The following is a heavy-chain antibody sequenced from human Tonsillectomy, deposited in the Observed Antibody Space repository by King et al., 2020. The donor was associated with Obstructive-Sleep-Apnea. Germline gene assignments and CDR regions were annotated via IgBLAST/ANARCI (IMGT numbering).Heavy chain of an antibody. CDR2: ISTDNGNT. D-gene: IGHD2-2*01. J-gene: IGHJ3*02. V-gene: IGHV1-18*01. Sequence: QLVQSGAEVKKPGASVKVSCRASGYTFSRYAISWVRQAPGQGLEWMGWISTDNGNTNYAQNLQGRFTKTTDTSTSTAYMELRSLRSDDTAVYYCARDPTLDCGSTSCYRLPGEDAFDIWGQGTMVTVSS. CDR1: GYTFSRYA. CDR3: ARDPTLDCGSTSCYRLPGEDAFDI.